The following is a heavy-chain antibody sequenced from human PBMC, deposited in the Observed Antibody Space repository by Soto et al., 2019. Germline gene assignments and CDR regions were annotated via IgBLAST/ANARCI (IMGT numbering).Heavy chain of an antibody. CDR3: ARWSGIVALPGELEDVNYDY. CDR1: GQSFSGHS. Sequence: QVQLQQWGAGLVKPSETLSLSCAVYGQSFSGHSWAWIRQPPGKGLEWIGEINESGSTYYNPSLKSPVTISTDTSKNQFSLKLSSVSAADTAAYFCARWSGIVALPGELEDVNYDYWGQGTLVNVSS. CDR2: INESGST. V-gene: IGHV4-34*01. J-gene: IGHJ4*02. D-gene: IGHD1-1*01.